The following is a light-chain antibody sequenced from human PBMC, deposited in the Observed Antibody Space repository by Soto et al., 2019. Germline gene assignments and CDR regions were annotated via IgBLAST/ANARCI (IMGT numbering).Light chain of an antibody. V-gene: IGLV2-8*01. Sequence: QSALTQPPSASGSPGQSVTISCTGTSSDIGDYNYVSWYQQHPGKPPKLMIYEVSKRPSGVPDRFSGSKSGNTASLTVSGLQAEDEADYYCSSYAGSNNFVFGTGTKLTVL. CDR2: EVS. J-gene: IGLJ1*01. CDR1: SSDIGDYNY. CDR3: SSYAGSNNFV.